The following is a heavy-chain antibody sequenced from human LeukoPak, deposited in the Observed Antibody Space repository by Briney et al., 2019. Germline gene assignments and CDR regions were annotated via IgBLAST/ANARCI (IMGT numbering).Heavy chain of an antibody. V-gene: IGHV4-34*01. CDR3: ARGRVARAPRFDY. CDR1: GFTFSNYA. Sequence: PGGSLRLSCAASGFTFSNYAMSWVRQGPGKGLEWIGEIYHSGSTNYNPSLKSRVTISVDTSKNQFSLRLSSVTAAVTAVYYCARGRVARAPRFDYWGQGTLVTVSS. J-gene: IGHJ4*02. CDR2: IYHSGST.